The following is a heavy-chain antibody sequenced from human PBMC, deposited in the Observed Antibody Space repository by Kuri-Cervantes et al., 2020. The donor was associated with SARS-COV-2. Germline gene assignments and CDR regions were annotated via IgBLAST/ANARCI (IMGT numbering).Heavy chain of an antibody. CDR2: ISSSSSTI. D-gene: IGHD6-6*01. V-gene: IGHV3-48*01. Sequence: GESLKISCAASGFTFSSYSMNWVRQAPGKGLEWVSYISSSSSTIYYVDSVKGRFTISRDNAKNSLYLQMNSLRAEDTAVYYCASVAARGDYWGQGTLVTVSS. CDR3: ASVAARGDY. J-gene: IGHJ4*02. CDR1: GFTFSSYS.